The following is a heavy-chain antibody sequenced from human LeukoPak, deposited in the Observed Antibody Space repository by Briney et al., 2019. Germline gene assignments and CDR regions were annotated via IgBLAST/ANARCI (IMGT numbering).Heavy chain of an antibody. V-gene: IGHV1-69*05. CDR1: GGTFSSYA. Sequence: ASVKVSCKASGGTFSSYANSWVRQAPGQGLEWMGGIIPIFGTANYAQKFQGRVTITTDESTSTAYMELSSLRSEDTAVYYCARAPRSYYYYYYMDVWGKGTTVTVSS. J-gene: IGHJ6*03. CDR3: ARAPRSYYYYYYMDV. CDR2: IIPIFGTA.